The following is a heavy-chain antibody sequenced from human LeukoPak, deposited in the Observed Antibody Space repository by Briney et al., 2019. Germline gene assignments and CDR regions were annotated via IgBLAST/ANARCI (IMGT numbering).Heavy chain of an antibody. CDR2: INSDGSST. J-gene: IGHJ6*03. CDR3: ARDSNNYYYYMDV. CDR1: GFTFSSYW. Sequence: GRSLRLSCAASGFTFSSYWMHWVRQAPGKGLVWVSRINSDGSSTSYADSVKGRFTISRDNAKNSLYLQMNSLRAEDTSVYYCARDSNNYYYYMDVWGKGTTVTVSS. D-gene: IGHD3-3*02. V-gene: IGHV3-74*01.